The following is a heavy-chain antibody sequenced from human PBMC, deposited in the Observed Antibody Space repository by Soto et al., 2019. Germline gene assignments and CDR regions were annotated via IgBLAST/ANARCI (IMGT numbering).Heavy chain of an antibody. V-gene: IGHV4-34*01. CDR2: INHTGST. CDR3: ARGGWRQIDY. D-gene: IGHD3-3*01. J-gene: IGHJ4*02. Sequence: SETLSLTCAVFGGSFSGYYWTWIRQPPGKGLEWIGEINHTGSTNYNPSLKSRVTISVDTSKNQFSLKLSSVTAADTAVYYCARGGWRQIDYWGQGTLVTVSS. CDR1: GGSFSGYY.